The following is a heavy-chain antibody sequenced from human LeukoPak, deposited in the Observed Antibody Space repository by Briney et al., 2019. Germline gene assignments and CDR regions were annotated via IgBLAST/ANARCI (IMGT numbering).Heavy chain of an antibody. Sequence: ASVKVSCKVSGYTLTELSMHWVRQAPGKGLEWMGGFDPEDGETIYAQKFQGRVTMTEDTSTDTAYMELSSLRSEDTAVYYCATDGRITMVRGPFDPWSQGTLVTVSS. V-gene: IGHV1-24*01. CDR1: GYTLTELS. D-gene: IGHD3-10*01. CDR2: FDPEDGET. CDR3: ATDGRITMVRGPFDP. J-gene: IGHJ5*02.